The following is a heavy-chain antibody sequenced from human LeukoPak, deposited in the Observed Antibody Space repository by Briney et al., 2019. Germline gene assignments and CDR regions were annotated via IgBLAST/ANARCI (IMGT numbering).Heavy chain of an antibody. CDR1: GGSISSSSDY. J-gene: IGHJ4*02. V-gene: IGHV4-39*07. CDR3: ARSVKRDGYNSFDY. Sequence: SETLSLTCTVSGGSISSSSDYWGWIRQPPGKGLEWIGSIYYSGSTYYNPSLKSRVTISVDTSKNQFSLKLSSVTAADTAVYYCARSVKRDGYNSFDYWGQGTLVTVSS. CDR2: IYYSGST. D-gene: IGHD5-24*01.